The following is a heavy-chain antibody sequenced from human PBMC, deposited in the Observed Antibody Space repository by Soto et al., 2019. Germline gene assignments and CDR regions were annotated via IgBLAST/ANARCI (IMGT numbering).Heavy chain of an antibody. V-gene: IGHV4-39*01. J-gene: IGHJ4*02. CDR1: GVTISSSSYY. CDR3: ARTMVRGVIITFYFDY. CDR2: IYYSGST. Sequence: SETLSLTCTVSGVTISSSSYYWGWIRKPPGKGLEWIGSIYYSGSTYYNPSLKSRVTISVDTSKNQFSLKLSSVTAADTAVYYCARTMVRGVIITFYFDYWGQGTLVTVSS. D-gene: IGHD3-10*01.